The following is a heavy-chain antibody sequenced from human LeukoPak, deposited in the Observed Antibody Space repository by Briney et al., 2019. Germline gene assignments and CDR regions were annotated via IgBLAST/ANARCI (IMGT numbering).Heavy chain of an antibody. J-gene: IGHJ4*02. CDR2: LSDAGRVT. Sequence: PGGSLRLSCAASGFTFTSHAVHWVRQAPGKGLEWVAVLSDAGRVTLYSDSVKGRFTVSRDNPNNTLFLQMNSLRAEDSAVYYCARDLRGYTQSDGYFDYWGRGTLVTVSS. D-gene: IGHD1-1*01. CDR3: ARDLRGYTQSDGYFDY. V-gene: IGHV3-30*04. CDR1: GFTFTSHA.